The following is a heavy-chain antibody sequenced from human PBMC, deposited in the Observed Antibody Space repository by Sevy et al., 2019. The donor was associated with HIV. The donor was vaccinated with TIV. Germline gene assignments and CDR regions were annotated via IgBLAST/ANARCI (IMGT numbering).Heavy chain of an antibody. Sequence: GGSLRLSCTTYGFTFGHYAMHWVRQAPGKGLEWVAALSYDGANKYYSDSVKGRITISRDNSKDTLFLQMNSLRTEDTAVYYCARSKVLSNMIDNWGQGTMVTVSS. D-gene: IGHD3-22*01. CDR3: ARSKVLSNMIDN. J-gene: IGHJ3*01. V-gene: IGHV3-30*03. CDR1: GFTFGHYA. CDR2: LSYDGANK.